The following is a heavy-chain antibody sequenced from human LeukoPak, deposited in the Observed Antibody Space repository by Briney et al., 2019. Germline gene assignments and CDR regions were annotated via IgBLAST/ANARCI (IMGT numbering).Heavy chain of an antibody. CDR1: GGSISSYY. CDR2: IYYSGST. CDR3: ARQRYLNYYYYGMDV. V-gene: IGHV4-59*08. D-gene: IGHD1-1*01. J-gene: IGHJ6*02. Sequence: SETLSLTCTVSGGSISSYYWSWIRQPPGKGLEWIGYIYYSGSTNYNPSLKSRVTISVDTSKNQSSLKLSSVTAADTAVYYCARQRYLNYYYYGMDVWGQGTTVTVSS.